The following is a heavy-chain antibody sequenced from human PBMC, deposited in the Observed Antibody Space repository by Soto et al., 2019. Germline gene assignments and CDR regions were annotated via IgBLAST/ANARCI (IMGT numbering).Heavy chain of an antibody. Sequence: QVQLVQSGAEVKKPGASVKVSCKASGYTFTGYYMHWVRQAPGQGLEWMGWINPNSGGTNYAQKFQAWVTMTMDTSISTAYMELSRLRSDDTAVYYCARMRMTPQANYYYYYGMDVWGQGTTVTVSS. CDR2: INPNSGGT. V-gene: IGHV1-2*04. CDR1: GYTFTGYY. CDR3: ARMRMTPQANYYYYYGMDV. J-gene: IGHJ6*02.